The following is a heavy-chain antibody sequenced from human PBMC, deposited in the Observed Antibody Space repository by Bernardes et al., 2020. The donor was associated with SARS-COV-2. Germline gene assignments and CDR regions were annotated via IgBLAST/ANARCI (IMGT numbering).Heavy chain of an antibody. J-gene: IGHJ4*02. CDR3: AKGVVLGDYGGGH. CDR2: FTSGGTT. Sequence: GGSLRLSCAASGFTLGSYAMIWVRQAPGKGLEWVSGFTSGGTTFYADSVKGRFTISRDSSRNTLYLQMNSLRAEDTAVYYCAKGVVLGDYGGGHWGQGTLVTVSS. V-gene: IGHV3-23*01. CDR1: GFTLGSYA. D-gene: IGHD4-17*01.